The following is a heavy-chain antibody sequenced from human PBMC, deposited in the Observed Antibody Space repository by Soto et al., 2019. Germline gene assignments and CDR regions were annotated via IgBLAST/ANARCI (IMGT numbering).Heavy chain of an antibody. J-gene: IGHJ6*02. CDR1: GGSFSAYY. CDR2: IIHSEST. Sequence: SETLSLTCAVYGGSFSAYYWSWVRQPPGKGLEWIGEIIHSESTKYNPSLKSRVTISVDTSENQFSLKLSSVTAADTAVYYCARQRPTDGRWEFANYYGMDVWGQGTPVTVSS. D-gene: IGHD1-26*01. CDR3: ARQRPTDGRWEFANYYGMDV. V-gene: IGHV4-34*12.